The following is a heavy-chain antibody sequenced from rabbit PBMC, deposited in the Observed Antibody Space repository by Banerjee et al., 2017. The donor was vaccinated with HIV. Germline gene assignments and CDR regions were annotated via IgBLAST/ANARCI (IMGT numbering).Heavy chain of an antibody. CDR1: GFSFSSSNY. J-gene: IGHJ4*01. CDR2: INAGSSGNT. CDR3: ARYGGDYYYNL. D-gene: IGHD2-1*01. V-gene: IGHV1S40*01. Sequence: QSLEESGGDLVQPGESLTLTCTASGFSFSSSNYMCWVRQAPGKGLEWIACINAGSSGNTYVASWAKGRFTISRSTSLSTVDLKMTSLTAADTATYFCARYGGDYYYNLWGPGTLVTVS.